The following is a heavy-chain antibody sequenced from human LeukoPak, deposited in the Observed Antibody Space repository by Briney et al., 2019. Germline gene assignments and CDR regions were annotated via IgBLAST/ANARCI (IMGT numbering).Heavy chain of an antibody. J-gene: IGHJ6*03. Sequence: SETLSLTCTVSGGSISSSSYYWGWIRQPPGKGLEWIGSIYYSGSTYYNPSLKSRVTISVDTSKNQFSLKRSSVTAADRAVYYCATHRYYYRSGSYYGAPYYMDVWGKGTTVTISS. V-gene: IGHV4-39*01. D-gene: IGHD3-10*01. CDR2: IYYSGST. CDR3: ATHRYYYRSGSYYGAPYYMDV. CDR1: GGSISSSSYY.